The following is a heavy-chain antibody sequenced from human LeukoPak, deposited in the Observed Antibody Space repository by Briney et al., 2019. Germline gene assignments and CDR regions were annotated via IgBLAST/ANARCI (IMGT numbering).Heavy chain of an antibody. CDR3: AREGQWLVWGEYYFDY. Sequence: NPSETLSLTCAVYGGSFSGYYWSWIRQPPGKGLEWIGEINHSGSTNYNPSLKSRVTISVDTSKNQFSLKLSSVTAADTAVYYCAREGQWLVWGEYYFDYWGQGTLVTVSS. V-gene: IGHV4-34*01. J-gene: IGHJ4*02. D-gene: IGHD6-19*01. CDR2: INHSGST. CDR1: GGSFSGYY.